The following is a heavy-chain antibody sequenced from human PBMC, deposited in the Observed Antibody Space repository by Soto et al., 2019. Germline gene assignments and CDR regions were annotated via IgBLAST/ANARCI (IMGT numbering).Heavy chain of an antibody. V-gene: IGHV3-21*01. D-gene: IGHD3-10*01. CDR2: ISSSSSYI. J-gene: IGHJ4*02. CDR3: ARDIDGSGIWVV. Sequence: EVQLVASGGGLVKPGGSLRLSCAASGFTFSSYSMNWVRQAPGKGLAWVSSISSSSSYIYYADSVKGRFTISRDNAKNSLYLQMNSLRAEDTAVYYWARDIDGSGIWVVWGQGTLVTVSS. CDR1: GFTFSSYS.